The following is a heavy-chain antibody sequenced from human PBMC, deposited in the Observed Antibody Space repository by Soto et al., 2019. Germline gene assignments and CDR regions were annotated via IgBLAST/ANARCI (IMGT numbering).Heavy chain of an antibody. CDR3: AGFRGSYGMDV. CDR1: GGTFSSYT. V-gene: IGHV1-69*02. D-gene: IGHD3-10*01. Sequence: QVQLVQSGAEVKKPGSSVKVSCKASGGTFSSYTISWVRQAPGQGLEWMGRIIPILGIPNYAQKFQGRVTITAAKSTSTAYRELSSLRSEDTAVYYCAGFRGSYGMDVWGQGTTVTVSS. CDR2: IIPILGIP. J-gene: IGHJ6*02.